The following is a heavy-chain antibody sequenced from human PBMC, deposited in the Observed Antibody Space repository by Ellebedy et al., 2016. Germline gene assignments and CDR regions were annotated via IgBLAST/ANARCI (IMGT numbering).Heavy chain of an antibody. CDR3: ARQRWLQSPELYWFDP. V-gene: IGHV1-69*06. Sequence: SVKVSXXASGGTFSSYAISWVRQAPGQGLEWMGGIIPIFGTANYAQKFQGRVTITADKSTSTAYMELSSLRSEDTAVYYCARQRWLQSPELYWFDPWGQGTLVTVSS. D-gene: IGHD5-24*01. CDR2: IIPIFGTA. J-gene: IGHJ5*02. CDR1: GGTFSSYA.